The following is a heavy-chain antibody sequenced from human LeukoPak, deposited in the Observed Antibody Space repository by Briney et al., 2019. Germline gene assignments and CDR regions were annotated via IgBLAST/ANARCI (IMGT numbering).Heavy chain of an antibody. CDR2: ISAYNDNT. J-gene: IGHJ6*02. V-gene: IGHV1-18*01. Sequence: ASVTVSGKTSGYTFTSYGVTWVRQAPGQGLEWMVWISAYNDNTNYAQKLQGRVTMTTDTSTSTAYMELRSLRSDDTAVYYCARDRPTVALHQYNYYFYAMDVWGQGTTVTVSS. CDR1: GYTFTSYG. D-gene: IGHD4-23*01. CDR3: ARDRPTVALHQYNYYFYAMDV.